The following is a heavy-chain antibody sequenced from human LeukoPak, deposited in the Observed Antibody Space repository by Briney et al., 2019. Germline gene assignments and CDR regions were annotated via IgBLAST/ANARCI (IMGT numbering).Heavy chain of an antibody. CDR1: GGSISSGDYY. Sequence: SQTLSLTCTVSGGSISSGDYYWSWIRQPPGKGLEWIGYIYYSGSTYYNPSLKSRVTISVDTSKNQFSLKLSSVTAADTAVYYCAKDLSANYDSSGYYEWTAPFDYWGQGTLVTVSS. CDR2: IYYSGST. D-gene: IGHD3-22*01. V-gene: IGHV4-30-4*08. CDR3: AKDLSANYDSSGYYEWTAPFDY. J-gene: IGHJ4*02.